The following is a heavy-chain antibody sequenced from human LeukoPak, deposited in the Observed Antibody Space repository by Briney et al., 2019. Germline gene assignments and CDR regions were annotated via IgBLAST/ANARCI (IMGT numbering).Heavy chain of an antibody. CDR1: GLTFSNFP. CDR2: ISYDGNTK. D-gene: IGHD4-17*01. Sequence: GGSLRLSCAATGLTFSNFPMHWVRQAPGKGLEWVAVISYDGNTKYYADSVKGRFAITRDNSKNTLYLHMNSLRAEDTAVYYCAKSDYGYYFDYWGQGILVTVSS. V-gene: IGHV3-30-3*02. CDR3: AKSDYGYYFDY. J-gene: IGHJ4*02.